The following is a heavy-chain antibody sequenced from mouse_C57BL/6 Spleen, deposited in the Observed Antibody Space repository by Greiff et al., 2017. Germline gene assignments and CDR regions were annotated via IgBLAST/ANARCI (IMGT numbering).Heavy chain of an antibody. Sequence: EVQLQQSGPELVKPGASVKIPCKASGYTFTDYNMDWVKQSHGKSLEWIGDINPNNGGTIYNQKFKGKATLTVDKSSSTAYMELRSLTSEDTAVYYCARRDYGSSYGYYFDYWGQGTTLTVSS. CDR3: ARRDYGSSYGYYFDY. J-gene: IGHJ2*01. V-gene: IGHV1-18*01. CDR2: INPNNGGT. D-gene: IGHD1-1*01. CDR1: GYTFTDYN.